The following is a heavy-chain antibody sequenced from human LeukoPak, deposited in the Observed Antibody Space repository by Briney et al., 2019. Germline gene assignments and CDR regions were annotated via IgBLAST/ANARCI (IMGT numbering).Heavy chain of an antibody. CDR2: IYTSGSP. V-gene: IGHV4-4*07. J-gene: IGHJ6*03. CDR3: ASATTVTKYYYYYMDV. D-gene: IGHD4-11*01. CDR1: GGSISSYY. Sequence: SETLSLTCTVSGGSISSYYWSWIRQPAGKGLEWIGRIYTSGSPNYNPPLKSRVTMSVDTSKNQFSLKLTSVTAADTAVYYCASATTVTKYYYYYMDVWGKGTTVAVSS.